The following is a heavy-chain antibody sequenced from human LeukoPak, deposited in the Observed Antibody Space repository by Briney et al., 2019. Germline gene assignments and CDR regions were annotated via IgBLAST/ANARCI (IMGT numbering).Heavy chain of an antibody. CDR2: ISYDGSNK. Sequence: RRSLRLSCVASGFTFSSYTMHWVRQAPGKGLEWVAVISYDGSNKYYADSVKGRFTISRDNSKNTLYLQMNSLRAEDTAVYYCASTYCSSTSCLADYWGQGTLVTVSS. CDR3: ASTYCSSTSCLADY. J-gene: IGHJ4*02. V-gene: IGHV3-30-3*01. D-gene: IGHD2-2*01. CDR1: GFTFSSYT.